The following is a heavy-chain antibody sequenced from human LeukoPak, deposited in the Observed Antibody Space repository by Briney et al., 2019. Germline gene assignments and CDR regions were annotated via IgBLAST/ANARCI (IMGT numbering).Heavy chain of an antibody. CDR3: ARDLGIAAAERYFDY. Sequence: GASVKVSCKASGYTFTGYFVHWVRQAPGQGLQWMGWINPNTGGTNYAQKFQGRVTMTRDTSISTAYMELSRLRSDDTAVYYCARDLGIAAAERYFDYWGQGTLVTVSS. CDR1: GYTFTGYF. J-gene: IGHJ4*02. CDR2: INPNTGGT. D-gene: IGHD6-13*01. V-gene: IGHV1-2*02.